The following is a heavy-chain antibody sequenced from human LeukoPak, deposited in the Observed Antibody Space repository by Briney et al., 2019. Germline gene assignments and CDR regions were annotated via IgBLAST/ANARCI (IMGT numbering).Heavy chain of an antibody. CDR3: ARGVRSDYGDYGLNWFDP. D-gene: IGHD4-17*01. CDR2: INHSGST. V-gene: IGHV4-34*01. CDR1: GGSFSGYY. J-gene: IGHJ5*02. Sequence: SETLSLTCAVYGGSFSGYYWSRIRQPPGKGLEWIGEINHSGSTNYNPSPKSRVTISVDTSKNQFSLKLSSVTAADTAVYYCARGVRSDYGDYGLNWFDPWGQGTLVTVSS.